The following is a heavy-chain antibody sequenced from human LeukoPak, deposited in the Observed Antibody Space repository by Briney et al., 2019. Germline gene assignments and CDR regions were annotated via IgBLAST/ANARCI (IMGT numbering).Heavy chain of an antibody. V-gene: IGHV3-33*01. D-gene: IGHD3-10*02. CDR3: ARVFPNYGMDV. J-gene: IGHJ6*02. Sequence: GGSLRLSCAASGFAFSSYGMHWVRQAPGKGLEWVAIIWYDGSNKYYADSVRGRFTISRDNSKNTVYLQMNSLRAEDTALYHCARVFPNYGMDVWGQGTTVTVSS. CDR1: GFAFSSYG. CDR2: IWYDGSNK.